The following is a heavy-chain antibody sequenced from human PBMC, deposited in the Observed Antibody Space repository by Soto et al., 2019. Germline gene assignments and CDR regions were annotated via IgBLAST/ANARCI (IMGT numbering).Heavy chain of an antibody. CDR1: GYTFTSYD. CDR2: MNPNSGNT. Sequence: QVQLVQSGAEVKKPGASVKVSCKASGYTFTSYDINWVRQATGQGLEWMGWMNPNSGNTGYAQKFQGRVTMTRNTSIRRAYMELSSLRCEDTAVYYCARGGGGGGDFWSGYYSLYYYYGMDVWGQGTTVTVSS. J-gene: IGHJ6*02. D-gene: IGHD3-3*01. CDR3: ARGGGGGGDFWSGYYSLYYYYGMDV. V-gene: IGHV1-8*01.